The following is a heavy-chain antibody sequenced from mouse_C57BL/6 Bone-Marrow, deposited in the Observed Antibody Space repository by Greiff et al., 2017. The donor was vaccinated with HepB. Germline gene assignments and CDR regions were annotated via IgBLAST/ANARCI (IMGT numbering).Heavy chain of an antibody. Sequence: QVQLQQSGAELVKPGASVKMSCKASGYTFTSYWITWVKQRPGQGLEWIGDIYPGSGSTNYNEKFKSKATLTVDTSSSTAYMQLSSLTSEDSAVYYCARSGTITTVVAKDYWGQGTTLTVSS. J-gene: IGHJ2*01. CDR2: IYPGSGST. CDR1: GYTFTSYW. D-gene: IGHD1-1*01. CDR3: ARSGTITTVVAKDY. V-gene: IGHV1-55*01.